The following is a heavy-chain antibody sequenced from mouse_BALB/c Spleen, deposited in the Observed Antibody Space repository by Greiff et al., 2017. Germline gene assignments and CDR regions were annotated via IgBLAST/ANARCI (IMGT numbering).Heavy chain of an antibody. CDR2: VNPYNGGT. CDR3: ARGYDYAMDY. Sequence: VHVKQSGPELVKPGASVKMSCKASGYTFTDYYMDWVKQSHGESFEWIGRVNPYNGGTSYNQKFKGKATLTVDKSSSTAYMELNSLTSEDSAVYYCARGYDYAMDYWGQGTSVTVSS. CDR1: GYTFTDYY. J-gene: IGHJ4*01. V-gene: IGHV1-19*01. D-gene: IGHD2-14*01.